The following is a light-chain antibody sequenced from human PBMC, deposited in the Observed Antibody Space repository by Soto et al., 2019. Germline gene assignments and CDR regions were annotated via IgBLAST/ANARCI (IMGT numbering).Light chain of an antibody. CDR1: SSDVGIYNY. V-gene: IGLV2-23*02. Sequence: QSAVTHPASVSGSPGQSISISCTGSSSDVGIYNYVSWYQQHPGKVPKLIIYEVTNRPSGVSNRLSGSKSGNTASLTISGLQAEDEADYYCCSYAGSSTDVFGTGTKVTVL. J-gene: IGLJ1*01. CDR3: CSYAGSSTDV. CDR2: EVT.